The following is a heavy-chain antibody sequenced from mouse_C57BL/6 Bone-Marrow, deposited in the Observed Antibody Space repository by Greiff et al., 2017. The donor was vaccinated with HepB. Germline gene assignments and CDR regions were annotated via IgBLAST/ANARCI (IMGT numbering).Heavy chain of an antibody. V-gene: IGHV2-4*01. D-gene: IGHD1-1*01. J-gene: IGHJ3*01. CDR1: GFSLTSYG. Sequence: QVQLKESGPGLVQPSQSLSITCTVSGFSLTSYGVHWVRQPPGKGLEWLGVIWSGGSTDYNAAFISRLSISKDNSKSQVFFKMNSLQADDTAIYYCAKLPFYYYGSSWFAYWGQGTLVTVSA. CDR3: AKLPFYYYGSSWFAY. CDR2: IWSGGST.